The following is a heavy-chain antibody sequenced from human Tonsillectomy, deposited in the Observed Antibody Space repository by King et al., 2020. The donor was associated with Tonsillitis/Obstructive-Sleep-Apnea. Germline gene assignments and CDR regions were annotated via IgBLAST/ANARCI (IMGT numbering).Heavy chain of an antibody. V-gene: IGHV3-23*04. CDR2: ISGSGGST. CDR3: AKDALYDTSGYYYGGGLDY. D-gene: IGHD3-22*01. J-gene: IGHJ4*02. CDR1: GFTFSSYA. Sequence: VQLVESGGGLVQPGGSLRLSCAASGFTFSSYAMSWVRQAPGKGLEWVSAISGSGGSTYYADSVKGRFTISRDNSKNPLYLQMNSLRAEDTAVYYCAKDALYDTSGYYYGGGLDYWGQGTLVTVSS.